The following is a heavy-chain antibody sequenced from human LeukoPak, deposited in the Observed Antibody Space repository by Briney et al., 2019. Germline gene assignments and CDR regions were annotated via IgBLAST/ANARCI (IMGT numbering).Heavy chain of an antibody. V-gene: IGHV1-24*01. D-gene: IGHD2-2*01. CDR2: FDPEDGET. CDR1: GYTLTELS. J-gene: IGHJ4*02. Sequence: ASVKVSCKVSGYTLTELSMHWVRQAPGKGLEWMGGFDPEDGETIYAQKFQGRVTMTEDTSTDTAYMELSSLRSEDTAVYYCATTPCSSNSCYASNFDYWGQGTLVTVSS. CDR3: ATTPCSSNSCYASNFDY.